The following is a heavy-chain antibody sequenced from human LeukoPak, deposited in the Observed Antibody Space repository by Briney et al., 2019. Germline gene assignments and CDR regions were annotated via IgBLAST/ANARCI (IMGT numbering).Heavy chain of an antibody. D-gene: IGHD6-19*01. CDR3: ARGKWLGGPFDY. CDR2: INPNSGGT. Sequence: VASVTVSCKASGYTFTGYYMHWVRQAPGQGLEWMGWINPNSGGTNYAQKFQGRVTMTRDTSISTAYMELSRLRSDDTAVYYCARGKWLGGPFDYWGQGTLVTVSS. V-gene: IGHV1-2*02. J-gene: IGHJ4*02. CDR1: GYTFTGYY.